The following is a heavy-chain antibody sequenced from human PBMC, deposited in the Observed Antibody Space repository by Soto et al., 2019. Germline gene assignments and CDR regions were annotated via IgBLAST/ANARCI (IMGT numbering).Heavy chain of an antibody. CDR1: GFTFSNAW. Sequence: GGSLRLSCAASGFTFSNAWMSWVRQAPGKGLEWVGRIKSKTDGGTTDYAAPVKGRFTISRDDSKNTLYLQMNSLKTEDTAVYYCWVQDIVVEDAFDIWGQGTMVTVSS. D-gene: IGHD2-2*01. CDR3: WVQDIVVEDAFDI. CDR2: IKSKTDGGTT. J-gene: IGHJ3*02. V-gene: IGHV3-15*01.